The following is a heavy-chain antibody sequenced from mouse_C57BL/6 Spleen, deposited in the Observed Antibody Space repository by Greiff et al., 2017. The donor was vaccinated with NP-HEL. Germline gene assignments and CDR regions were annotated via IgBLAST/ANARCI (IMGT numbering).Heavy chain of an antibody. V-gene: IGHV1-26*01. D-gene: IGHD3-2*02. CDR1: GYTFTDYY. J-gene: IGHJ2*01. CDR3: ASSAQDTGD. Sequence: EVQLQQSGPELAKPGASVKISCKASGYTFTDYYMNWVKQSHGKSLEWIGDINPNNGGTSYNQKFKGKATLTVDKSSSTAYMELRSLTSEDSAVYYCASSAQDTGDWGQGTTLTVSS. CDR2: INPNNGGT.